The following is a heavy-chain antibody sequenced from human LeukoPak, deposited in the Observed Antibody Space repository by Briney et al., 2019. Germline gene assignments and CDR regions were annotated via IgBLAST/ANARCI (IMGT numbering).Heavy chain of an antibody. V-gene: IGHV3-23*01. CDR1: GFRFSNYA. CDR2: IIGSSGDT. CDR3: AKGAYDYIEMGHIDY. J-gene: IGHJ4*02. Sequence: PGGSLRLSCAASGFRFSNYAMNWVRQAPGKGLEWVSLIIGSSGDTFYADSVKGRFTISRDNSKNTLFLQMNSLRAGDTALYYCAKGAYDYIEMGHIDYWGQGTQVTVSS. D-gene: IGHD5-12*01.